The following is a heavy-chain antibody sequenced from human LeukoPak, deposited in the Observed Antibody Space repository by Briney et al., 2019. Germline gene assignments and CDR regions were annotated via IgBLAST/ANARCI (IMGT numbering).Heavy chain of an antibody. CDR3: ARGVARSSKFHFSYYFDY. Sequence: SETLSLTCAVYGGSFSGYYWSWIRQPPGKGLEWIGSIYHSGSTYYNSSLKSRVTISVDTSKNQFSLNLSSVTAADTAVYYCARGVARSSKFHFSYYFDYWGQGTLVTVSS. J-gene: IGHJ4*02. CDR2: IYHSGST. D-gene: IGHD6-6*01. CDR1: GGSFSGYY. V-gene: IGHV4-34*01.